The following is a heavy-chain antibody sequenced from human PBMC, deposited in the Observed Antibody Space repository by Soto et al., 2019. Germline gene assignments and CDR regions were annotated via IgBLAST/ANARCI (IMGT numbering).Heavy chain of an antibody. CDR2: ISSSSSYI. CDR1: GFTFSSYS. Sequence: GGSLRLSCAASGFTFSSYSMNWVRQAPGKGLEWVSSISSSSSYIYYADSVKGRFTISRDNAKNSLYLQMNSLRAEDTAVYYCARDLRYMYGMDVWGQGTTVTVSS. V-gene: IGHV3-21*01. J-gene: IGHJ6*02. CDR3: ARDLRYMYGMDV. D-gene: IGHD5-18*01.